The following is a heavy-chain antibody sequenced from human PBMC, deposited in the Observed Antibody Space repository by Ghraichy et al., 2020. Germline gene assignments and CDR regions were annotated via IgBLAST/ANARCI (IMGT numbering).Heavy chain of an antibody. CDR1: GYTFTGYY. CDR3: ARLTIAAAGRGDY. CDR2: INPNSGGT. D-gene: IGHD6-13*01. J-gene: IGHJ4*02. Sequence: ASVKVSCKASGYTFTGYYMHWVRQAPGQGLEWMGWINPNSGGTNYAQKFQGRVTMTRDTSISTAYMELSRLRSDDTAVYYCARLTIAAAGRGDYWGQGTLVTVSS. V-gene: IGHV1-2*02.